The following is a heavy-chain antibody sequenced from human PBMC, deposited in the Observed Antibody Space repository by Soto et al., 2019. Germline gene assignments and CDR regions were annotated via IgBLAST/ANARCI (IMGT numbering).Heavy chain of an antibody. CDR3: ARDLRIAALSRYYYGMDV. J-gene: IGHJ6*02. V-gene: IGHV1-3*01. D-gene: IGHD6-6*01. CDR2: INAGNGNT. Sequence: ASVKVSCKASGYTFTSYAMHWVRQAPGQRLEWMGWINAGNGNTKYSQKFQGRVTITRDTSASTAYMELSSLRSEDTAVYYCARDLRIAALSRYYYGMDVWGQGTTVTVSS. CDR1: GYTFTSYA.